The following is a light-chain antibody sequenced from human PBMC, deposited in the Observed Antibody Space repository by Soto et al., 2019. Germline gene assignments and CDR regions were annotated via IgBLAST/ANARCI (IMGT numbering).Light chain of an antibody. CDR2: GAS. V-gene: IGKV3-15*01. J-gene: IGKJ1*01. Sequence: EEVMTQSPATLSVSPGERATLSCRASQSVDSNLVWYQQKPGQAPRLLIYGASTKATGIPGRVSCSGFGSALSPTMSSMQSEDVAVYDCQQYKHLPRTFGQGNKVEI. CDR3: QQYKHLPRT. CDR1: QSVDSN.